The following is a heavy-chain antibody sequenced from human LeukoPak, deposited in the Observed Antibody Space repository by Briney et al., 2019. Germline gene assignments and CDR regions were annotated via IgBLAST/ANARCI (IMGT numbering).Heavy chain of an antibody. CDR2: ISYSGNT. CDR1: GGSISNYY. J-gene: IGHJ4*02. Sequence: SETLSLTCTVSGGSISNYYWTWTRQPPGKGLEWIGFISYSGNTNYNPSLKSRVTISLDTSKNQFSLKLISVTAADTAVYYCAKDQLREYYYDSSGYYYGPGGLDYWGQGTLVTVSS. V-gene: IGHV4-59*01. CDR3: AKDQLREYYYDSSGYYYGPGGLDY. D-gene: IGHD3-22*01.